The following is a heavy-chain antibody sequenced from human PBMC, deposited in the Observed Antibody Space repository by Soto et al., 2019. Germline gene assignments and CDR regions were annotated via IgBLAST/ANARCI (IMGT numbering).Heavy chain of an antibody. J-gene: IGHJ4*02. CDR3: TNNFV. D-gene: IGHD2-15*01. V-gene: IGHV3-73*01. Sequence: DVQVVHSGGGLVQPGGSLKLSCAASGFAFNDSAMHWVRQASGKGLEWVARVRSKSNNYATAYPASVKGRFIVSRDDSMGTTSLQMNSLTPEDTAIYYCTNNFVWGQGVLVTVS. CDR2: VRSKSNNYAT. CDR1: GFAFNDSA.